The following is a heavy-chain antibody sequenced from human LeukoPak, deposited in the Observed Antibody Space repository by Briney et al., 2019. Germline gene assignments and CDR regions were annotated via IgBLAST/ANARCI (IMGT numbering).Heavy chain of an antibody. J-gene: IGHJ4*02. CDR1: GGSISSFY. D-gene: IGHD6-6*01. Sequence: PETLSLTCTVSGGSISSFYWSWIRQPPGKGLEWIGYIYYSGSTNYNPSLKSRVTISVDTSKNQFSLKLSSVTAADTAVYYCARQYSSSSYFDYWGQGTLVTVSS. CDR3: ARQYSSSSYFDY. V-gene: IGHV4-59*01. CDR2: IYYSGST.